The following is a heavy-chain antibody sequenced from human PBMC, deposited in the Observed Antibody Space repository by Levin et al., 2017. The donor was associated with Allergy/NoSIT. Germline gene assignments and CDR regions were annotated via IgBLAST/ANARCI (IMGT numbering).Heavy chain of an antibody. D-gene: IGHD3-9*01. CDR1: GFTFSSYG. CDR3: AKDQRWRSRLVIISGWIEAGGGFDY. V-gene: IGHV3-30*18. J-gene: IGHJ4*02. CDR2: ISYDGSNK. Sequence: PGGSLRLSCAASGFTFSSYGMHWVRQAPGKGLEWVAVISYDGSNKYYADSVKGRFTISRDNSKNTLYLQMNSLRAEDTAVYYCAKDQRWRSRLVIISGWIEAGGGFDYWGQGTLVTVSS.